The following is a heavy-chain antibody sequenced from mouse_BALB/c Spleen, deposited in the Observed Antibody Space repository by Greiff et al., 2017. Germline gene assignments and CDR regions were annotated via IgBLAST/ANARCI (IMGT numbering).Heavy chain of an antibody. J-gene: IGHJ1*01. D-gene: IGHD1-1*01. CDR2: IRNKANGYTT. CDR1: GFTFTDYY. Sequence: EVKLVESGGGLVQPGGSLRLSCATSGFTFTDYYMSWVRQPPGKALEWLGFIRNKANGYTTEYSASVKGRFTISRDNSQSILYLQMNTLRAEDSATYYCARDGTYYGSSPGYFDVWGAGTTVTVSS. V-gene: IGHV7-3*02. CDR3: ARDGTYYGSSPGYFDV.